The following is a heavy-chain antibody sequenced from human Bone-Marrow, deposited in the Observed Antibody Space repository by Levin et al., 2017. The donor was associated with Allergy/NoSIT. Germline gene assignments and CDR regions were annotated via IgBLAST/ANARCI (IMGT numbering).Heavy chain of an antibody. CDR1: GGTFSSYA. CDR3: ARIAAAGKDWFDP. D-gene: IGHD6-13*01. Sequence: KISCKASGGTFSSYAISWVRQAPGQGLEWMGGIIPIFGTANYAQKFQGRVTITADESTSTAYMELSSLRSEDTAVYYCARIAAAGKDWFDPWGQGTLVTVSS. J-gene: IGHJ5*02. V-gene: IGHV1-69*01. CDR2: IIPIFGTA.